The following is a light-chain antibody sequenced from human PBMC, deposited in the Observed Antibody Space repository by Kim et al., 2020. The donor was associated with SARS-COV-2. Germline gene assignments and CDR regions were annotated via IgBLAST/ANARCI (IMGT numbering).Light chain of an antibody. CDR1: QSVSSY. V-gene: IGKV3-11*01. CDR2: DAS. CDR3: QQRSNWPPIT. J-gene: IGKJ5*01. Sequence: YPGERATPSCRASQSVSSYLAWYQQKPGQAPRLLIYDASNRATGIPARFSGSGSGTDFTLTISSLEPEDFAVYYCQQRSNWPPITFGQGTRLEIK.